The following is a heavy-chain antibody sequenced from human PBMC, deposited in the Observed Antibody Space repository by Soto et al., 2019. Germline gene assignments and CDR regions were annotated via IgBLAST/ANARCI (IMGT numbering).Heavy chain of an antibody. CDR3: ARAAWTITGTTPIDY. J-gene: IGHJ4*02. V-gene: IGHV3-74*01. D-gene: IGHD1-7*01. CDR2: INSDGSST. CDR1: GFTFSSYW. Sequence: GGSLRLSCAASGFTFSSYWMHWVRQAPGKGLVWVSRINSDGSSTSYADSVKGRFTISRDNAKNTLYLQMNSLRAEDTAVYYCARAAWTITGTTPIDYWGQGTLVTVSS.